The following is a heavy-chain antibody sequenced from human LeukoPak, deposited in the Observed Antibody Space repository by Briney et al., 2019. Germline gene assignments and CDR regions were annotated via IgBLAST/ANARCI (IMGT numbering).Heavy chain of an antibody. D-gene: IGHD1-26*01. CDR2: IRDDGSNK. J-gene: IGHJ4*02. Sequence: PGGTPRLSSAPSRFTFSSDAMHRVREAPGTGLEGGAFIRDDGSNKDYADSVEGRFTISRDNSKNTLYLQMNSLRAEDTAVYYCGKVRWDHRELLLALDYWGQGTLVTVPS. CDR1: RFTFSSDA. V-gene: IGHV3-30*02. CDR3: GKVRWDHRELLLALDY.